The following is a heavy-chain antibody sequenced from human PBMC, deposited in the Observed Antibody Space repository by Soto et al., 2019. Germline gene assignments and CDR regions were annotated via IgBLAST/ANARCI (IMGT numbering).Heavy chain of an antibody. CDR1: GGSISSSSYY. Sequence: QLQLQESGPGLVKPSETLSLACTVSGGSISSSSYYWGWIRQPPGKGLEWIGSIYYSGSTYYNPSLKSRVTRSVDTSKNQFSLKLSSVTAADTAVYFCARDESWFNWFDPCGQGTLVTVSS. J-gene: IGHJ5*02. CDR2: IYYSGST. V-gene: IGHV4-39*02. D-gene: IGHD3-9*01. CDR3: ARDESWFNWFDP.